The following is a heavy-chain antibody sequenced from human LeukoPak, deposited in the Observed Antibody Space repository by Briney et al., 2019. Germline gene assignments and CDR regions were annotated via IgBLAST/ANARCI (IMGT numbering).Heavy chain of an antibody. J-gene: IGHJ6*02. Sequence: GGSLRLSCAASGFTFSGYWMHWVRQAPGKGLVWVSRIYSDGSRTSYADSVKGRFTTSRDNATNTMYLQMNSLRAEDTAVYYCARDNSYGMDVWGQGTTVTVSS. CDR2: IYSDGSRT. CDR3: ARDNSYGMDV. V-gene: IGHV3-74*03. CDR1: GFTFSGYW.